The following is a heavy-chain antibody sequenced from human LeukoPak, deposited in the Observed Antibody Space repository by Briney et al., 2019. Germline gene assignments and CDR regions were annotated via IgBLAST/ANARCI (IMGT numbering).Heavy chain of an antibody. CDR3: ARNRGTSDLDY. J-gene: IGHJ4*02. CDR1: GVSIRNFY. Sequence: SETLSLTCTVSGVSIRNFYWSWIRQPPGRGLEWSGYMFYTGSTDYNPSLKGRVTISMDTSMNRFSLTLTSVSTADTAVYYCARNRGTSDLDYWGQGTLVTISS. CDR2: MFYTGST. V-gene: IGHV4-59*01. D-gene: IGHD2-8*01.